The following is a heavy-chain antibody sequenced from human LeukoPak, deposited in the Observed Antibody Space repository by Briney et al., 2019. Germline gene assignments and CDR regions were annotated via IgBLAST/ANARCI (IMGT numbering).Heavy chain of an antibody. CDR2: ISWDGGST. CDR3: AELGITMIGGV. J-gene: IGHJ6*04. Sequence: GGSLRLSCAASGFTFDDYTMHWVRQAPGRGLEWVSLISWDGGSTYYADSVKGRFTISRDNAKNSLYLQMNSLRAEDTAVYYCAELGITMIGGVWGKGTTVTISS. CDR1: GFTFDDYT. D-gene: IGHD3-10*02. V-gene: IGHV3-43*01.